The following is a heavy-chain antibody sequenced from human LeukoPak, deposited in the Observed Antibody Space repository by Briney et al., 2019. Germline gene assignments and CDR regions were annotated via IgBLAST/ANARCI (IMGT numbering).Heavy chain of an antibody. D-gene: IGHD5-24*01. V-gene: IGHV3-74*01. CDR2: IKPYGTYT. CDR3: GRDLER. CDR1: GFTFSDYW. J-gene: IGHJ1*01. Sequence: GGSLTLSCAPSGFTFSDYWIYWVREATGKGLGWFSRIKPYGTYTNYADSVKGRFIISRDNAKNTVYLQIRNLRGDHTAVYYCGRDLERWGPGTLVTVSA.